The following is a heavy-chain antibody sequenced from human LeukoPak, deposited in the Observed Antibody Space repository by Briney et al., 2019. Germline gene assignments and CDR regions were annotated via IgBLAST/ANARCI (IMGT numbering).Heavy chain of an antibody. CDR2: MNPNSGNT. J-gene: IGHJ4*02. CDR3: ARDEPFSIAAVGFDY. CDR1: GGTFSSYA. V-gene: IGHV1-8*03. D-gene: IGHD6-13*01. Sequence: GASVKVSCKASGGTFSSYAISWVRQATGQGLEWMGWMNPNSGNTGYAQKFQGRVTITRNTSISTAYMELSSLRSEDTAVYYYARDEPFSIAAVGFDYWGQGTLVTVSS.